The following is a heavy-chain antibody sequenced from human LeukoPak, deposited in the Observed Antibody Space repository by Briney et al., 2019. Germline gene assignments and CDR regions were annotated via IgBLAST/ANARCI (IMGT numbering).Heavy chain of an antibody. Sequence: GASVKVSCKASGYTFTGYYMHWVRQAPGQGLEWMGWINPNSGGTNYAQKFQGGVTMTRDTSISTAYMELSRLRSEDTAVYYCARDLRLASSSGWDYWGQGTLVTVSS. CDR1: GYTFTGYY. CDR2: INPNSGGT. D-gene: IGHD6-19*01. J-gene: IGHJ4*02. V-gene: IGHV1-2*02. CDR3: ARDLRLASSSGWDY.